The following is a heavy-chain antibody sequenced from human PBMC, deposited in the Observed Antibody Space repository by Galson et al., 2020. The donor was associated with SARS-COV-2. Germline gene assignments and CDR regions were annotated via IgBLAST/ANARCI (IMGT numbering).Heavy chain of an antibody. CDR2: FSTSSSYR. Sequence: GGSLRLSCAASGFPFSSYSMNWVRQAPGKGLEWVSSFSTSSSYRYYADSVKGRFTISRDNVKKSLYLELNSLRAEDTAVYYCARDEGIRGYNYGRLYYGMDVWGQGTTVTVSS. CDR3: ARDEGIRGYNYGRLYYGMDV. D-gene: IGHD5-18*01. V-gene: IGHV3-21*01. J-gene: IGHJ6*02. CDR1: GFPFSSYS.